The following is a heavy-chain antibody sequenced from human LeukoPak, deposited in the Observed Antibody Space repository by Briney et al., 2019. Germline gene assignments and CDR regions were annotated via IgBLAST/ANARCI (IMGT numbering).Heavy chain of an antibody. CDR3: ARGWPLPSRGCFDY. J-gene: IGHJ4*02. V-gene: IGHV3-30*01. D-gene: IGHD2-15*01. Sequence: PGRSLRLSCAASGFTFNSYAMHWVRQAPGKGLEWVAVISYDGSNKYYADSVKGRFTISRDNSKNTLYLQMNSLRAEDTAVYYCARGWPLPSRGCFDYWGQGTLVTVSS. CDR2: ISYDGSNK. CDR1: GFTFNSYA.